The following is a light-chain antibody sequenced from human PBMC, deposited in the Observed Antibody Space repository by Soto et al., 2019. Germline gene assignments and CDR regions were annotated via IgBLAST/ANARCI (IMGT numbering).Light chain of an antibody. CDR3: QQYYSTPWT. V-gene: IGKV4-1*01. CDR1: QSVLYSSNNKNY. Sequence: DIVMTQSPDSLAVSLGERATINCKSSQSVLYSSNNKNYLTWYQQKPGQPPKVLIYWASTRESGVPDRFSGSGSGTDVALTISSLQAEDVAVYYCQQYYSTPWTFGQGTKVEVK. J-gene: IGKJ1*01. CDR2: WAS.